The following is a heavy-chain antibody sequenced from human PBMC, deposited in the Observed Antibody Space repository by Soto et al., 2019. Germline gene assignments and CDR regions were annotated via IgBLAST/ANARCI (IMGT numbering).Heavy chain of an antibody. V-gene: IGHV3-23*01. CDR1: GFTFSSYA. D-gene: IGHD3-3*01. Sequence: EVQLLESGGGLVQPGGSRRLSCAASGFTFSSYAMSWVRQAPGKGLEWVSGMSGSGGTAYYRASGKGRFTISRDNSKQTLYLQMSSLRAEDTALYYCAKGPIVGVENIYDYWGQGTLVTVSS. CDR3: AKGPIVGVENIYDY. CDR2: MSGSGGTA. J-gene: IGHJ4*02.